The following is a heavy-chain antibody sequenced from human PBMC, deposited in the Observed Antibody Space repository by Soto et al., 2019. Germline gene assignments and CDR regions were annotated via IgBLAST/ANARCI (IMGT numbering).Heavy chain of an antibody. Sequence: QVQLVQSGAEVKKPGASVKVSCKASGYTFTSYGISWVRQAPGQGLEWMGWISAYNGNTNYAQKPQGRVTMTTDTSTSTAYMELRSLRSDDTAVYYCARDPLGKPDYYYYGMDVWGQGTTVTVSS. CDR3: ARDPLGKPDYYYYGMDV. CDR1: GYTFTSYG. CDR2: ISAYNGNT. V-gene: IGHV1-18*01. D-gene: IGHD1-26*01. J-gene: IGHJ6*02.